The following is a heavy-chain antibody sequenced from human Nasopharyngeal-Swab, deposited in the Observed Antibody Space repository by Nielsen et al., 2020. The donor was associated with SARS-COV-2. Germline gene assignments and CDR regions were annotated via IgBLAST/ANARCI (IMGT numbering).Heavy chain of an antibody. D-gene: IGHD2-2*01. V-gene: IGHV4-39*01. J-gene: IGHJ6*03. CDR2: IYYSGST. Sequence: WIRQPPGKGLEWSGSIYYSGSTYYNTSLKSRVTISVNTPKNQFSLKLSSVTAADTAVYYCARLVGYCSSTSCYAGVGHYYYYYMDVWGKGTTVTVSS. CDR3: ARLVGYCSSTSCYAGVGHYYYYYMDV.